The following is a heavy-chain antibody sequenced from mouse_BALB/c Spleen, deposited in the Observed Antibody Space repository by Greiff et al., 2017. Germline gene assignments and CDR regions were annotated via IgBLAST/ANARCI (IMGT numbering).Heavy chain of an antibody. CDR1: GFSLTSYG. CDR2: IWAGGST. Sequence: VKVVESGPGLVAPSQSLSITCTVSGFSLTSYGVHWVRQPPGKGLEWLGVIWAGGSTNYNSALMSRLSISKDNSKSQVFLKMNSLQTDDTAMYYCASHYYGPVDYWGQGTTLTVSS. V-gene: IGHV2-9*02. J-gene: IGHJ2*01. CDR3: ASHYYGPVDY. D-gene: IGHD1-2*01.